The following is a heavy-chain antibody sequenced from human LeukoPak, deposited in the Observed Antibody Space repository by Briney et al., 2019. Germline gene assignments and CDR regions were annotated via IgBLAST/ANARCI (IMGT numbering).Heavy chain of an antibody. V-gene: IGHV3-23*01. D-gene: IGHD2-8*01. J-gene: IGHJ4*02. CDR1: GFPFSDFS. CDR2: TNSGGTST. CDR3: AKQSYARSLGE. Sequence: GGSLRLSCSTSGFPFSDFSMSWVRQAPGKGLEWISTTNSGGTSTYYAESVKGRFTISRDNSKNTLYLQMSSLRVEDTAVYYCAKQSYARSLGEGGPGTLVSVSS.